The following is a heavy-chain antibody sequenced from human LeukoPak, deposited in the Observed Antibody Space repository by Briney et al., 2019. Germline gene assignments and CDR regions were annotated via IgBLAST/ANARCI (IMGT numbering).Heavy chain of an antibody. CDR1: GYSISSGYY. J-gene: IGHJ3*02. CDR3: ARGQTAMVFVAFDI. V-gene: IGHV4-38-2*02. CDR2: IYHSGST. Sequence: SETLSLTCTVSGYSISSGYYWGWIRQPPGKGLEWIGSIYHSGSTYYNPSLKSRVTISVDTSKNQFSLKLSPVTAADTAVYYCARGQTAMVFVAFDIWGQGTMVTVSS. D-gene: IGHD5-18*01.